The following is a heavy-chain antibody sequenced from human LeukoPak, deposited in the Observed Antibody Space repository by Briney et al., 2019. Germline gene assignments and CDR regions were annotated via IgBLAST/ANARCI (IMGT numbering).Heavy chain of an antibody. CDR2: MYYSGST. J-gene: IGHJ6*04. CDR3: ARSLYNWNPSAWDV. D-gene: IGHD1-20*01. V-gene: IGHV4-59*02. Sequence: HPSETLSLTCTVSGGSVSSYYWSWIRQPPGKGLEWIGYMYYSGSTNYNPSLKSRVTISIDTSKNQFSLKLNSVTAADTAVYYCARSLYNWNPSAWDVWGKGTTVTISS. CDR1: GGSVSSYY.